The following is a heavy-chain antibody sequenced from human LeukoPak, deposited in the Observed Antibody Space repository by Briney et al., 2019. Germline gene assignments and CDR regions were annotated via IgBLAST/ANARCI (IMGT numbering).Heavy chain of an antibody. CDR3: ARERDYYDSSGYFDY. Sequence: GGSLRLSYAASGFTFSSYGMHWVRQAPGKGLEWVAVIWYDGSNKYYADSVKGRFTISRDNSKNTLYLQMNSLRAEDAAVYYCARERDYYDSSGYFDYWGQGTLVTVSS. D-gene: IGHD3-22*01. J-gene: IGHJ4*02. V-gene: IGHV3-33*01. CDR2: IWYDGSNK. CDR1: GFTFSSYG.